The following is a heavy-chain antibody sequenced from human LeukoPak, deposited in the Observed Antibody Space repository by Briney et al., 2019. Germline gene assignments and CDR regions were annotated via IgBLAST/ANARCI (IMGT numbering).Heavy chain of an antibody. J-gene: IGHJ4*02. CDR1: GFTFSSYW. Sequence: GGSLRLSCAVSGFTFSSYWMYWVRQAPGKGLEWVANIKQDGSEIYYVDSVKGRFTISRDNTKNLLYLQMNSLRAEDAALYYCAAGDAMDYWGQGTLVSVSS. CDR2: IKQDGSEI. CDR3: AAGDAMDY. V-gene: IGHV3-7*01.